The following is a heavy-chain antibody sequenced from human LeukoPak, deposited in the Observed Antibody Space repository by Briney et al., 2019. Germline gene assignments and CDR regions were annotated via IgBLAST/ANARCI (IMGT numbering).Heavy chain of an antibody. J-gene: IGHJ3*02. Sequence: GRSLRLSCAASGFIFSSYGMHWVRQAPGKGLEWVAVIWYDGSNKYYADSVKGRFTISRDNSKNTLYLQMNSLRAEDTAVYYCTKDGGTGGSNDAFDMWGQGTMVTVSS. CDR1: GFIFSSYG. D-gene: IGHD2-15*01. CDR2: IWYDGSNK. CDR3: TKDGGTGGSNDAFDM. V-gene: IGHV3-33*06.